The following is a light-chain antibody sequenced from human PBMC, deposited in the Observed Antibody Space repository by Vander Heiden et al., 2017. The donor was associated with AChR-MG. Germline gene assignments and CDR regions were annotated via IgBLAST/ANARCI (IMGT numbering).Light chain of an antibody. Sequence: QSVLTQPPSVSGAPGQRVTISCTGSSSNIGAGYDVHWYRQLQGTAPKPLIDGNSNRPSGVPDRFSGSKSGTSASVAITGLQAEDEADYYCQSYDSSLSGSVFGGGTKLTVL. J-gene: IGLJ3*02. CDR2: GNS. V-gene: IGLV1-40*01. CDR3: QSYDSSLSGSV. CDR1: SSNIGAGYD.